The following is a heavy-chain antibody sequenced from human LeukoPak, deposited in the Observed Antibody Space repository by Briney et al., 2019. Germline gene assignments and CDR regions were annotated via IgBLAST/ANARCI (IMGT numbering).Heavy chain of an antibody. D-gene: IGHD3-9*01. CDR3: ARAVTYYDILTGC. CDR1: GFTFSSYA. CDR2: ISYDGSNK. V-gene: IGHV3-30-3*01. J-gene: IGHJ4*02. Sequence: PGRSLRLSCAASGFTFSSYAMHWVRQAPGKGLEWVAVISYDGSNKYYADSVKGRFTISRDNSKNTLYLQMNSLRAEDTAVYYCARAVTYYDILTGCWGQGTLVTVSS.